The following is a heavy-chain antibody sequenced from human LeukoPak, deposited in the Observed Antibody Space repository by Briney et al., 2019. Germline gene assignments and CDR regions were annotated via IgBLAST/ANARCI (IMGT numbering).Heavy chain of an antibody. CDR3: ARDRRQRDYFDF. Sequence: PSETLSLTCTVSGGSISIRNYYWAWIRQPPGSQLEWIGSVYSSGSLYYNPSLKSRVTISVDTSKNQFSLKLNSVTAADTAVYYCARDRRQRDYFDFWGQGARVTVSS. CDR1: GGSISIRNYY. D-gene: IGHD1-1*01. J-gene: IGHJ4*02. V-gene: IGHV4-39*07. CDR2: VYSSGSL.